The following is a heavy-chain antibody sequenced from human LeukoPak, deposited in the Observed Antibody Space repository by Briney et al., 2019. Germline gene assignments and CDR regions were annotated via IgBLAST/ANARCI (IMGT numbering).Heavy chain of an antibody. CDR2: ISVYNGHT. CDR1: GYTFTSYG. J-gene: IGHJ6*03. CDR3: ARARIQLWLPKTTYYYYYMDV. V-gene: IGHV1-18*01. D-gene: IGHD5-18*01. Sequence: ASVKVSCKASGYTFTSYGISWVRQAPGQGLEWLGWISVYNGHTNYAQKLQGRVTMTTDTSTSTAYMELRSLRSDDTAVYYCARARIQLWLPKTTYYYYYMDVWGKGTTVTISS.